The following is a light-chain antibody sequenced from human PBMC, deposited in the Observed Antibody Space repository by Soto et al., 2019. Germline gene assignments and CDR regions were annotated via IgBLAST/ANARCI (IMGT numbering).Light chain of an antibody. CDR3: SSYTRSSTYV. Sequence: QSALTQPASVSGSPGQSITISCTGTSSDVGGYNYVSWYQQHPGKAPKLMIYDVSNRPSGVSNRVSGSKSGNTASLTISGLQAEDEADYYCSSYTRSSTYVFGTGTKLTVL. J-gene: IGLJ1*01. CDR2: DVS. CDR1: SSDVGGYNY. V-gene: IGLV2-14*01.